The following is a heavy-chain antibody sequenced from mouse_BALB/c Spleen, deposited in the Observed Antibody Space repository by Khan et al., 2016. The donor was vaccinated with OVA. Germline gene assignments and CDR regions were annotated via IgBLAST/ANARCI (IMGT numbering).Heavy chain of an antibody. CDR1: GYSITSYYA. D-gene: IGHD1-1*01. Sequence: EVQLVESGPGLVKPSQSLSLTCTVTGYSITSYYAWNWIRQFPGNKLEWMGYISYSGSTNYNPALKSRISITRDTSKNQIFLQLNSVTTEDTATYYCAREGSRYNYAMDYWGQGTSVTVSS. CDR2: ISYSGST. V-gene: IGHV3-2*02. J-gene: IGHJ4*01. CDR3: AREGSRYNYAMDY.